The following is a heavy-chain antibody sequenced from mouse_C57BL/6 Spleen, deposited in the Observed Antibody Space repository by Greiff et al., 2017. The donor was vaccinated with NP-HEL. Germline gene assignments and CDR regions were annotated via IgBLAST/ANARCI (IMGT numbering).Heavy chain of an antibody. J-gene: IGHJ2*01. Sequence: DVQLVESEGGLVQPGSSMKLSCTASGFTFSDYYMAWVRQVPEKGLEWVANINYDGSSTYYLDSLKSRFIISRDNAKNILYLQMSSLKSEDTATYYCARDRGHYGTGFDYWGQGTTLTVSS. CDR1: GFTFSDYY. CDR3: ARDRGHYGTGFDY. D-gene: IGHD2-1*01. CDR2: INYDGSST. V-gene: IGHV5-16*01.